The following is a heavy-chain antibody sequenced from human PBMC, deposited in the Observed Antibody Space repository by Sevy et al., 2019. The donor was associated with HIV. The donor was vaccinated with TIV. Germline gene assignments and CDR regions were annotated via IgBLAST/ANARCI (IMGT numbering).Heavy chain of an antibody. V-gene: IGHV3-7*01. CDR2: INQDGGVT. CDR1: GFTLNNYW. Sequence: GGSLRLSCVASGFTLNNYWMHWVRQAPGKGLEWVANINQDGGVTYYVDSVRGRFTISRDNGRNLVFLQMNRLRVDDTALYFCVRAIAKDGSFWGQGTLVTVSS. J-gene: IGHJ4*02. CDR3: VRAIAKDGSF. D-gene: IGHD6-13*01.